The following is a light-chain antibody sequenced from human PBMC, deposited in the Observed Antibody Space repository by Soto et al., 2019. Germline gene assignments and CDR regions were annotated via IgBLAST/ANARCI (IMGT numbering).Light chain of an antibody. Sequence: IQLTQSPSSLPASIGDRVTITCRPSQGICRYLAWYQQKQGKAPMLXIYAASTLLSGVPSRFSGSGSGADFTLTISSLQPEDFETYDCQQLNTYPWTFGQGTKVDI. V-gene: IGKV1-9*01. J-gene: IGKJ1*01. CDR1: QGICRY. CDR3: QQLNTYPWT. CDR2: AAS.